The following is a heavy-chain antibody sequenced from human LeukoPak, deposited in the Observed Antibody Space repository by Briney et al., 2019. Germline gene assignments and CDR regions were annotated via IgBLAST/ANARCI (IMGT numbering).Heavy chain of an antibody. CDR3: ARSASGPLDY. CDR1: GFTFSDYY. Sequence: GSLRLSCAASGFTFSDYYMSWIRQAPGKGLEWVSSISSNDVYIYYADSVQGRFTVSRGNARNSLYLQMNSLRVDDTAVYYCARSASGPLDYWGQGTLVTVSS. CDR2: ISSNDVYI. V-gene: IGHV3-21*06. J-gene: IGHJ4*02. D-gene: IGHD2-8*02.